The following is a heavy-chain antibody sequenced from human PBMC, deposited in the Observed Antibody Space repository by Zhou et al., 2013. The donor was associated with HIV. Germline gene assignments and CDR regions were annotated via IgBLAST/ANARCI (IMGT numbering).Heavy chain of an antibody. D-gene: IGHD3-22*01. CDR3: ATRGGDFYESGGEDYYEY. CDR1: GGTFSSYA. J-gene: IGHJ4*02. V-gene: IGHV1-69*05. Sequence: QVQLVQSGAEVKKPGSSVKVSCKASGGTFSSYAISWVRQAPGQGLEWMGGIIPIFGTTKYAQNFQGRATITTDEASSTAYMEVRSLRSEDTAVYYCATRGGDFYESGGEDYYEYWGQGTLVTVSS. CDR2: IIPIFGTT.